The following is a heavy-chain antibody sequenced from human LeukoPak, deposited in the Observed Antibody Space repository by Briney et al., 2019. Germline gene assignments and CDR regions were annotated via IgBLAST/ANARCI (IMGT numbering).Heavy chain of an antibody. CDR2: MNPNSGNT. D-gene: IGHD3-10*01. Sequence: GASVKVSCKASGYTFTSYDINWVRQATGQGLEWMGWMNPNSGNTAFTQKFQGRVTMTRNISVSTAYMELTSLRSEDTAVYYCATFPRGRAFDVWGQGTMVTVSS. CDR1: GYTFTSYD. V-gene: IGHV1-8*01. J-gene: IGHJ3*01. CDR3: ATFPRGRAFDV.